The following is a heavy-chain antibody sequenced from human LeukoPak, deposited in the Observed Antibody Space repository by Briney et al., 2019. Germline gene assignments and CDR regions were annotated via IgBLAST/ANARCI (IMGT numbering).Heavy chain of an antibody. J-gene: IGHJ6*03. CDR3: ASHRYYYYMDV. V-gene: IGHV4-34*01. CDR1: GGSFSGYY. CDR2: INHSGST. Sequence: SETLSLTCAVYGGSFSGYYWSWIRQPPGKGLEWIGEINHSGSTNYNPSLKSRVTISVDTSKNQSSLKLSSVTAADTAVYYCASHRYYYYMDVWGKGTTVTVSS.